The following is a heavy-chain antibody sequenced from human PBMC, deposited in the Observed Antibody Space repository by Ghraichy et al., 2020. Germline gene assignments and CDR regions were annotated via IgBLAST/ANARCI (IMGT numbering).Heavy chain of an antibody. D-gene: IGHD1-1*01. J-gene: IGHJ5*02. Sequence: SETLSLTCAVYGGSFSGYYWSWIRQPPGKGLEWIGEINHSGSTNYNPSLKSRVTISVDTSKNQFSLKLSSVTAADTAVYYCARGKGYRGDPWGQGTLVTVSS. CDR1: GGSFSGYY. CDR3: ARGKGYRGDP. V-gene: IGHV4-34*01. CDR2: INHSGST.